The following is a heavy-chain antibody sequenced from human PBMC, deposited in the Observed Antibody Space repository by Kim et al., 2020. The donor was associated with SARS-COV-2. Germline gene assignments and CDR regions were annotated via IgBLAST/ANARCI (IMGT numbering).Heavy chain of an antibody. J-gene: IGHJ4*02. D-gene: IGHD1-26*01. CDR3: ARVMGAKMGIFDY. Sequence: YANSWKGRFTISRDNSKNTLYLQMNSLRAEDTAVYYCARVMGAKMGIFDYWGQGTLVTVSS. V-gene: IGHV3-33*01.